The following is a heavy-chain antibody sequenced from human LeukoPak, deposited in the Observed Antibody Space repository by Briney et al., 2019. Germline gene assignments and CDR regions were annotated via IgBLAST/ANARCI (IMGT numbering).Heavy chain of an antibody. Sequence: SVKVSCKASGGTFSSYAISWVRQAPGQGLEWMGRIIPILGIANYAQKFQGRVTITADKSTSTAYMELRSLRSDDTAVYYCARDYPQWLDLKLYYYYGMDVWGQGTTVTVSS. J-gene: IGHJ6*02. CDR1: GGTFSSYA. V-gene: IGHV1-69*04. D-gene: IGHD6-19*01. CDR3: ARDYPQWLDLKLYYYYGMDV. CDR2: IIPILGIA.